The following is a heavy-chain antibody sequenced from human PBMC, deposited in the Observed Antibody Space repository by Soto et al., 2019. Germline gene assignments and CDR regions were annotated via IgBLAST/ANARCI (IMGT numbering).Heavy chain of an antibody. D-gene: IGHD2-21*01. Sequence: SETLSLTCVVSGGSLSDYFWSWIRQPPGMALEWIGEINHLGSINYNPSLKSRVTMSVDTSKNQFSLTLNSVTAADTATYYCARGGISHWAYFYYMDVWDGGTTVTVSS. CDR3: ARGGISHWAYFYYMDV. V-gene: IGHV4-34*01. CDR2: INHLGSI. J-gene: IGHJ6*03. CDR1: GGSLSDYF.